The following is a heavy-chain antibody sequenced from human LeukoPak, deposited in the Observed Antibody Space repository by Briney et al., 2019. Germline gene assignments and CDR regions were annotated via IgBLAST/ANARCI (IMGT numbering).Heavy chain of an antibody. CDR2: ISGSGGST. Sequence: QPGGSLRLYCAASGFTFSSYWMHWVRQAPGKGLEWVSAISGSGGSTYYTDSVKGRFTISRDNSKNTLYLQMNSLRAEDTAIYYCAKVPQWLIADYWGQGTLVTVSS. CDR1: GFTFSSYW. V-gene: IGHV3-23*01. D-gene: IGHD6-19*01. J-gene: IGHJ4*02. CDR3: AKVPQWLIADY.